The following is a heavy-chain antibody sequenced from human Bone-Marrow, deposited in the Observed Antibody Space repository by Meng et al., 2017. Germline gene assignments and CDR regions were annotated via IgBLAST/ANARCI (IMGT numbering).Heavy chain of an antibody. CDR1: GFTFGDYA. Sequence: GESLKISCTASGFTFGDYAMSWVRQAPGKGLEWVGFIRSKAYGGTTEYAASVKGRFTISRDDSKNIAYLQMNRLKTEDTAVYYCTSADYYGSGSYSYYFDYWGQGTLVTVSS. CDR3: TSADYYGSGSYSYYFDY. V-gene: IGHV3-49*04. J-gene: IGHJ4*02. CDR2: IRSKAYGGTT. D-gene: IGHD3-10*01.